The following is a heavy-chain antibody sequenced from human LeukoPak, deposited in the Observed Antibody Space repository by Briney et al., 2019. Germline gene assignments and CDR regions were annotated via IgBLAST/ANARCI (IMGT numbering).Heavy chain of an antibody. J-gene: IGHJ4*02. V-gene: IGHV3-21*04. CDR3: AKTGTPITMIVVVISIYFDY. CDR1: GFTFSSYS. D-gene: IGHD3-22*01. CDR2: ISSSSSYI. Sequence: GGSLRLSCAASGFTFSSYSMNWVRQAPGKGLEWVSSISSSSSYIYYADSVKGRFTISRDNAKNSLYLQMNSLRAEDTAVYYCAKTGTPITMIVVVISIYFDYWGQGTLVTVSS.